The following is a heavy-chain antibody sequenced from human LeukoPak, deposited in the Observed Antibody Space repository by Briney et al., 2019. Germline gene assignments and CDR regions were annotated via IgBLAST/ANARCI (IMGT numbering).Heavy chain of an antibody. D-gene: IGHD2-15*01. CDR1: GYTFTSYY. J-gene: IGHJ4*02. CDR2: INPSGGST. CDR3: ARDLALAHCSGGSCYGLDY. Sequence: ASVKVSCKASGYTFTSYYMHWVRQAPGQGLEWMGIINPSGGSTSYAQKFQGRVTMTRDTSTSTVYMELSSLRSEDTAVYYCARDLALAHCSGGSCYGLDYWGQGTLVTVSS. V-gene: IGHV1-46*01.